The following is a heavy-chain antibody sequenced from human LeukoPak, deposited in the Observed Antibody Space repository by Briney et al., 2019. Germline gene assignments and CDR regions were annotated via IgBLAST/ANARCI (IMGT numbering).Heavy chain of an antibody. CDR3: ARGPTLIGVAGTWPLDY. V-gene: IGHV3-21*01. J-gene: IGHJ4*02. D-gene: IGHD6-19*01. CDR2: ISSGNTYK. CDR1: GFTFSDYS. Sequence: GGSLRLSCAASGFTFSDYSMKWVRQAPGKGLERVSSISSGNTYKYYGDSVKGRFTISRDNAKNSLSLQMNSLRAEDTAVYYCARGPTLIGVAGTWPLDYWGQGTLVIVSS.